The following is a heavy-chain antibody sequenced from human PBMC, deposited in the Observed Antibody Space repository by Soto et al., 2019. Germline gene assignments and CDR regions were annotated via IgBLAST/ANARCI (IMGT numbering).Heavy chain of an antibody. V-gene: IGHV4-34*01. CDR1: GGSFTGYY. CDR2: TNHSGFT. Sequence: SETLSLTCYVSGGSFTGYYWSWIRQPPGKGLEWIGETNHSGFTNYNPSLTGRVTISLDTSKSQFSLKLSSLTAADTAFYFCARGHGRFAHWGQGTLVTVSS. J-gene: IGHJ4*02. CDR3: ARGHGRFAH.